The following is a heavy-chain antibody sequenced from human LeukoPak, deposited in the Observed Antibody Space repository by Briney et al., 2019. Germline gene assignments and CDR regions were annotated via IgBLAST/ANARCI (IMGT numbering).Heavy chain of an antibody. D-gene: IGHD6-19*01. V-gene: IGHV4-30-4*08. CDR1: GDSISSGDYY. CDR2: IYYSGST. Sequence: SQTLSLTCTVSGDSISSGDYYWSWIRQPPGKGLEWIEYIYYSGSTYYNPSLKSRVTISVDTSKNQFSLKLSSVTAADTAVYYCARGIAVAGTLDYWGQGTLVTVSS. J-gene: IGHJ4*02. CDR3: ARGIAVAGTLDY.